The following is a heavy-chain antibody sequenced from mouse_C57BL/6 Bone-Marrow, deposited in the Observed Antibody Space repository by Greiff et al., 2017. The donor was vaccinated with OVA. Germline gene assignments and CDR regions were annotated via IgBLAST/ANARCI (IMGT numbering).Heavy chain of an antibody. CDR2: IDPYNGGT. Sequence: EVQLQQSGPVLVKPGASVKMSCKASGYTFTDYYMNWVKQSHGKSLEWIGVIDPYNGGTSYNQKFKGKATLTVDKSSSTAYMELNSLTSEDSAVYYGARKLRIFPWYFDVWGTGTTVTVSS. J-gene: IGHJ1*03. CDR3: ARKLRIFPWYFDV. V-gene: IGHV1-19*01. CDR1: GYTFTDYY. D-gene: IGHD1-1*01.